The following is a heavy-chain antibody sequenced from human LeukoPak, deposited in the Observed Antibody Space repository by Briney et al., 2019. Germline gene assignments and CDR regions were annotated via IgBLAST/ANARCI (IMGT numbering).Heavy chain of an antibody. V-gene: IGHV3-21*01. Sequence: PGGSLRLSCAASGFTFGSYSMNWVRQAPGKGLEWVSSISSSSSYIYYADSVKGRFTISRDNAKNSLYLQMNSLRAEDTAVYYCARGRPVGVTIFGVVTRPYYYYGMDVWGQGTTVTVSS. CDR1: GFTFGSYS. D-gene: IGHD3-3*01. J-gene: IGHJ6*02. CDR2: ISSSSSYI. CDR3: ARGRPVGVTIFGVVTRPYYYYGMDV.